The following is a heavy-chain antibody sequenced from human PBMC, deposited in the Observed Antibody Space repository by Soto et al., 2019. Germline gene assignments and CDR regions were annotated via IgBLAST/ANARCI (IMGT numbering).Heavy chain of an antibody. J-gene: IGHJ6*02. CDR1: GFTFSSYG. CDR2: IWYDGSNK. V-gene: IGHV3-33*01. CDR3: ARDWAVLRFLESPSGMDV. D-gene: IGHD3-3*01. Sequence: PGGSLRLSCAASGFTFSSYGMHWVRQALGKGLEWVAVIWYDGSNKYYADSVKGRFTISRDNSKNTLYLQMNSLRAEDTAVYYCARDWAVLRFLESPSGMDVWGQGTTVTVSS.